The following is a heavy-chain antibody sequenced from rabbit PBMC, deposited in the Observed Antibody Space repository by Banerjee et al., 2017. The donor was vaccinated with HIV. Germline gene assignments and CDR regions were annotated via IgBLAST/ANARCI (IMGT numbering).Heavy chain of an antibody. CDR2: ISAASSDNT. CDR1: GIDFSSYYY. Sequence: QEQLVESGGGLVQPGASLTLTCKASGIDFSSYYYMCWVRQAPGKGLEWIACISAASSDNTYYASWAKGRFTISKTSSTTVTLQMTSLTAADTATYFCARGASFSLRGPGTLVTVS. V-gene: IGHV1S45*01. CDR3: ARGASFSL. J-gene: IGHJ4*01.